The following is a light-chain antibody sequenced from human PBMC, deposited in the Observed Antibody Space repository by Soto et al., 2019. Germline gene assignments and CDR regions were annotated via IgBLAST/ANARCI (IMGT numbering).Light chain of an antibody. CDR3: QSYDCSLHGSSV. CDR1: SSNIGAGYD. CDR2: GNT. V-gene: IGLV1-40*01. Sequence: QSVLTQPPSVSGAPGQRVTISCTGSSSNIGAGYDVHWYQQLPGTAPKLLIYGNTNRPSGVPDRFSGSRSGTSASLAITGLQAEDDGDYYCQSYDCSLHGSSVFGTGTTLTVL. J-gene: IGLJ1*01.